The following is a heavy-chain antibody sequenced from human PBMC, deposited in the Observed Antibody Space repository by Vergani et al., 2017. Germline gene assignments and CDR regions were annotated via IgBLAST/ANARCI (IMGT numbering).Heavy chain of an antibody. CDR3: AKKLGDDSIVVGCYFDY. CDR1: GFTFSSYA. J-gene: IGHJ4*02. CDR2: ISGGGGST. D-gene: IGHD1-26*01. V-gene: IGHV3-23*01. Sequence: EVQLLESGGGLVQPGGSLRLSCAASGFTFSSYAMSWVRQAPGKGLEWVSAISGGGGSTYYADSVKGRFTISRDNSKNTLYLQMNSLRAEDTAVYYCAKKLGDDSIVVGCYFDYWGQGTLVTVSS.